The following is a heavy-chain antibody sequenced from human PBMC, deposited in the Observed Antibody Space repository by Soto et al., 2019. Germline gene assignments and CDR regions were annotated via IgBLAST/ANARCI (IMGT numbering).Heavy chain of an antibody. V-gene: IGHV4-4*02. CDR2: GFHNGNT. CDR3: ATAPHSNVVLAS. J-gene: IGHJ4*02. D-gene: IGHD2-21*01. CDR1: GDSLSNDNW. Sequence: QVQLQESGPRLVKPSGTLSLTCAVSGDSLSNDNWWTWVRQAPGKGLEWIGEGFHNGNTNYNPSLESRVTISLDKSKNQFSLTMTSVTAADTAISYCATAPHSNVVLASWGQGTLVTVSS.